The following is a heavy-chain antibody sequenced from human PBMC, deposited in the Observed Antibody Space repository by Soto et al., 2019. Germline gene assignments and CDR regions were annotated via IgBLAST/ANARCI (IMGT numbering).Heavy chain of an antibody. D-gene: IGHD2-21*02. CDR2: ISGSGGST. CDR1: GFTFSSYA. Sequence: EVQLLESGGGLVQPGGSLRLSCAASGFTFSSYAMSWVRQAPGKGLEWVSAISGSGGSTYYADSVKGRFTISRDNSKNTLYLQMNSLRAEDTVVYYCAKGRVHRVTLFDLWGRGTLVTVSS. CDR3: AKGRVHRVTLFDL. J-gene: IGHJ2*01. V-gene: IGHV3-23*01.